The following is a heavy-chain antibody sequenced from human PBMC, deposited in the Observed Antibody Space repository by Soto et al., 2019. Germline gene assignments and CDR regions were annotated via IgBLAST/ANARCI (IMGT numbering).Heavy chain of an antibody. D-gene: IGHD1-7*01. Sequence: GGSLRLSCAVPGGIFHGYGMHWVRQAPGKGLEWVAIIRFDGSNEEYADSVKGRFTISRDNSKNTLYLQMNTLGAEDTVFYYCARDGIGGTVFRGYLDYWGRGTQVTVSS. CDR2: IRFDGSNE. CDR1: GGIFHGYG. CDR3: ARDGIGGTVFRGYLDY. J-gene: IGHJ4*02. V-gene: IGHV3-33*01.